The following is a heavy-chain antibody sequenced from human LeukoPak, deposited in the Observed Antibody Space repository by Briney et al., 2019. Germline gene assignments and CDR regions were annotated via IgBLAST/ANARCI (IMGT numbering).Heavy chain of an antibody. Sequence: PGRSLRLSCAASGFTFDDYAMHWVRQAPGKGLEWVSGISWNSGSIGYADSVKGRFTISRDNAKNSLYLQMNSLRAEDMALYYCAKDYCSTTSCYIEDWGQGTLVTVSS. J-gene: IGHJ4*02. CDR1: GFTFDDYA. D-gene: IGHD2-2*02. V-gene: IGHV3-9*03. CDR2: ISWNSGSI. CDR3: AKDYCSTTSCYIED.